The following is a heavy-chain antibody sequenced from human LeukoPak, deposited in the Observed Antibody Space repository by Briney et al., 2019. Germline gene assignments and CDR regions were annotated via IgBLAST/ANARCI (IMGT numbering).Heavy chain of an antibody. Sequence: SETLSLTCTVSGYSISSGYYWGWIRQPPGKGLEWIGSIYHSGSTYYNPSLKSRVTISVDTSRNQFSLKLSSVTAADTAVYYCARVGYCSGGSCYSTAAFDIWGQGTIVTVSS. CDR2: IYHSGST. J-gene: IGHJ3*02. CDR1: GYSISSGYY. V-gene: IGHV4-38-2*02. D-gene: IGHD2-15*01. CDR3: ARVGYCSGGSCYSTAAFDI.